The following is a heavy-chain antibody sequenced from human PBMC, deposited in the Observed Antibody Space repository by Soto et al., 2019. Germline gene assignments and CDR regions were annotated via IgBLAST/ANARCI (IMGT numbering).Heavy chain of an antibody. V-gene: IGHV3-23*01. J-gene: IGHJ5*01. CDR1: GFSFNNYY. CDR3: AKNPPSGRKPFDC. CDR2: ISGSGDST. Sequence: GGSLRLSCAASGFSFNNYYMSWVRQAPGKGLEWVSAISGSGDSTHYADSVKGRFTISRDTSKNTLYLQMNSLRAEDTAVYYCAKNPPSGRKPFDCWGQGTLVTVSS.